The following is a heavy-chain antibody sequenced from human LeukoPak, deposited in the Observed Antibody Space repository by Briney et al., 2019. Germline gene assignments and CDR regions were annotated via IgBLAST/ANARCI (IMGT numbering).Heavy chain of an antibody. CDR3: ARVYTAYYDFWSGYYGSYYYYGMDV. CDR1: GYTFTSYD. CDR2: MNPNSGNT. J-gene: IGHJ6*02. V-gene: IGHV1-8*01. D-gene: IGHD3-3*01. Sequence: ASVKVSCKASGYTFTSYDINWVRQATGQGLEWMGWMNPNSGNTGYAQKFQGRVTMTRNTSISTVYMELSSLRSEDTAVYYCARVYTAYYDFWSGYYGSYYYYGMDVWGQGTTVTVSS.